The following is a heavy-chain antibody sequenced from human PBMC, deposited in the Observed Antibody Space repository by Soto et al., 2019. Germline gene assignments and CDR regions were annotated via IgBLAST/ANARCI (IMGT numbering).Heavy chain of an antibody. J-gene: IGHJ4*02. D-gene: IGHD3-16*01. CDR1: GFNVSAYT. V-gene: IGHV3-30-3*01. Sequence: QVKLVESGGGVVQPGRSLRLSCAASGFNVSAYTMHWVRQAPGKGLEWVAVISSDGNHKYYTDSVKRRLTISRDTTTNTLYLQMNSLRAEDTAVYYCARWGQPLLRYWGQGSLVTVSS. CDR3: ARWGQPLLRY. CDR2: ISSDGNHK.